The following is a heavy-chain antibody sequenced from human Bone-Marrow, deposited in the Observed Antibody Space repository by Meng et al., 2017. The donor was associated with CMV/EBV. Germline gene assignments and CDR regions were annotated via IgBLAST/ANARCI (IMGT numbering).Heavy chain of an antibody. D-gene: IGHD2-2*01. CDR1: GFTFSSYA. CDR3: ARDRVQYCSSTSCPNWFDP. CDR2: ISYDGSNK. V-gene: IGHV3-30*04. Sequence: SCAASGFTFSSYAMHWVRQAPGKGLEWVAVISYDGSNKYYADSVKGRFTISRDNSKNTLYLQMNSLRAEDTAVYYCARDRVQYCSSTSCPNWFDPWGQGTLVTVSS. J-gene: IGHJ5*02.